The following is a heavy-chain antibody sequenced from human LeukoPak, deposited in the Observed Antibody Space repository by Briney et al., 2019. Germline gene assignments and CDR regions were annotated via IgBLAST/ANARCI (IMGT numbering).Heavy chain of an antibody. J-gene: IGHJ6*03. CDR2: ISWNSGSI. V-gene: IGHV3-9*01. Sequence: GGSLRLSCAASGFTFDDYAMHWVRQAPGKGLGWVSGISWNSGSIGYADSVKGRFTISRDNSKNTLYLQMNSLRAEDTAVYYCARDGVTMVRGVKVLDYYYYYMDVWGKGTTVTISS. CDR1: GFTFDDYA. CDR3: ARDGVTMVRGVKVLDYYYYYMDV. D-gene: IGHD3-10*01.